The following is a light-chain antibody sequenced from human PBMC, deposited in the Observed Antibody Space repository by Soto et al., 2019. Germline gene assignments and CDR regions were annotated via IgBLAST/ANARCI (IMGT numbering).Light chain of an antibody. CDR3: QQYGSSPGT. V-gene: IGKV3-20*01. CDR1: QSVSSSY. J-gene: IGKJ1*01. Sequence: VLTQSTATLSVSQRERATLSCRASQSVSSSYLAWYQQKPGQAPRLLIYGASRRATGIPDRFSGSGSGTDFTLTISRLEPEDFAVYYCQQYGSSPGTFGQGTKVDI. CDR2: GAS.